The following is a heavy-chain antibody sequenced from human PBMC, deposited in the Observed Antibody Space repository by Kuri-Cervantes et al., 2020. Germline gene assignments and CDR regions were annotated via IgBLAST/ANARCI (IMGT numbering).Heavy chain of an antibody. CDR3: AKDGPGYGEDFDY. J-gene: IGHJ4*02. CDR2: INLSGGST. V-gene: IGHV1-46*01. Sequence: ASVKVSCKASGYTFTSYYMHWVRQAPGQGLEWMGIINLSGGSTNYAQKFQGRVTMTRDTSTSTVYMELSSLRSEDTAVYYCAKDGPGYGEDFDYWGQGTLVTVSS. CDR1: GYTFTSYY. D-gene: IGHD4-17*01.